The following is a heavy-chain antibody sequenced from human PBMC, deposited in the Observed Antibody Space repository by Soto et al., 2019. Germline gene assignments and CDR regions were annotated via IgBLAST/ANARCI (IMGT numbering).Heavy chain of an antibody. CDR1: GYTFTSYG. D-gene: IGHD3-22*01. CDR2: INAGNGNT. V-gene: IGHV1-3*01. J-gene: IGHJ6*02. CDR3: ARDPNDSSAYYHHYYYGMDV. Sequence: QAQFVQSGPEVKKPGASVKVSCKASGYTFTSYGIHWVRQAPGQRLEWTGWINAGNGNTKYSEKFQGRVTITRDTSASTAYLELSSLRSEDTAVYYCARDPNDSSAYYHHYYYGMDVWGQGTTVTVSS.